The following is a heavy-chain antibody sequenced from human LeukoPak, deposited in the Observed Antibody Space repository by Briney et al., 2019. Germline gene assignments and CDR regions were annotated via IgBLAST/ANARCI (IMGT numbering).Heavy chain of an antibody. V-gene: IGHV1-2*02. CDR3: AREGLYSYGQNNWFDP. D-gene: IGHD5-18*01. J-gene: IGHJ5*02. CDR1: GGTFSSYA. CDR2: INPNSGGT. Sequence: ASVKVSCKASGGTFSSYAISWVRQAPGQGLEWMGWINPNSGGTNYAQKFQGRVTMTRDTSISTAYMELSRLRSDDTAVYYCAREGLYSYGQNNWFDPWGQGTLVTVSS.